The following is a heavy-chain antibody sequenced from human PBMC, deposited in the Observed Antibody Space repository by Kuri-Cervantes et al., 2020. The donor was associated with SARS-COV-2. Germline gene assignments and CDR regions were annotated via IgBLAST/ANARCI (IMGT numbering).Heavy chain of an antibody. V-gene: IGHV3-23*01. Sequence: GGSLRLSWAASRISFECDVLTWVRQAPGQGLEWVSGISDSGDSTNYADSVKGRFTISRDNSKNTVYLEMDSLRADDTAVYYCAKDQLEQWLVYYYYMDVWGKGTTVTVSS. CDR2: ISDSGDST. J-gene: IGHJ6*03. CDR1: RISFECDV. CDR3: AKDQLEQWLVYYYYMDV. D-gene: IGHD6-19*01.